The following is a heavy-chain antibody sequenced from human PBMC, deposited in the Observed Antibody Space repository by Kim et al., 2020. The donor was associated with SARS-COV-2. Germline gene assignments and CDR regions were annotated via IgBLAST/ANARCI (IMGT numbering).Heavy chain of an antibody. CDR2: INSNSGGT. Sequence: ASVKVSCKASGYTFTGYYMHWVRQAPGQGLEWMGWINSNSGGTNYAQKFQGRVTMTRDPSISTAYMEVTRLRSDDTAVYYCARGGSTIFGVVILWGQGTLVTVSS. D-gene: IGHD3-3*01. CDR1: GYTFTGYY. J-gene: IGHJ4*02. CDR3: ARGGSTIFGVVIL. V-gene: IGHV1-2*02.